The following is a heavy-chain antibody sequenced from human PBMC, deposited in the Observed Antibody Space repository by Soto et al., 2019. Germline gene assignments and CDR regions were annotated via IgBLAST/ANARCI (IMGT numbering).Heavy chain of an antibody. CDR2: ISGSGGST. Sequence: EVQLLESGGGLVQPGGSLRLSCAASGFTFSSYAMSWVRQAPGKGLEWVSAISGSGGSTYYADSVKGRFTISRDNSKNTLYLQMNSLRAEDTAVYYCAKDGGHYDFWSGYYYYFDYWGQGTLVTVSS. D-gene: IGHD3-3*01. J-gene: IGHJ4*02. CDR3: AKDGGHYDFWSGYYYYFDY. V-gene: IGHV3-23*01. CDR1: GFTFSSYA.